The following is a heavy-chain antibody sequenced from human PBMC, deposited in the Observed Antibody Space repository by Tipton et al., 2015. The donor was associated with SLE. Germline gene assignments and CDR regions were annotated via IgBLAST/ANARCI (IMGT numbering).Heavy chain of an antibody. V-gene: IGHV4-59*02. CDR1: GASVSSHY. Sequence: TLSLTCTVSGASVSSHYWNWIRQTPGKGLEWIGYIHYNRDTNYHPSLKSRVTISADTSQNQIFLELNSVTAADTAVYYCARIRPGHGDPFDFWGQGILVTVSS. D-gene: IGHD3-3*01. CDR2: IHYNRDT. J-gene: IGHJ4*02. CDR3: ARIRPGHGDPFDF.